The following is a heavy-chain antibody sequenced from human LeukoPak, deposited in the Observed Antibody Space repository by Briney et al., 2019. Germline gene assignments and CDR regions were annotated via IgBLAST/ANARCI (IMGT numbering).Heavy chain of an antibody. Sequence: SETLSLTCTVSGGSVSSGSYYWSWIRQPPGKGLEWIGYIYYSGSTNYNPSLKSRVTISVDKSKNQFSLKLSSVTAADTAVYYCARDLGTVAASSWGQGILVTVSS. D-gene: IGHD4-23*01. V-gene: IGHV4-61*01. CDR1: GGSVSSGSYY. J-gene: IGHJ5*02. CDR3: ARDLGTVAASS. CDR2: IYYSGST.